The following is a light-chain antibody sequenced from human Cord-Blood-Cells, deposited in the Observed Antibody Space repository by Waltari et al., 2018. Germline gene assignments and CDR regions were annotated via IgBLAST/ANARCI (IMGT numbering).Light chain of an antibody. CDR2: KAS. J-gene: IGKJ1*01. Sequence: DIQMTQSPSTLSASVGDRVTITCRASQSISSWLAWYQQKPGKAPKLLIYKASSLDSGVPSRFSGSGSETVFTLTISSLPPDDFATYYCQPYNSFTWTFGQGTKVEIK. CDR3: QPYNSFTWT. V-gene: IGKV1-5*03. CDR1: QSISSW.